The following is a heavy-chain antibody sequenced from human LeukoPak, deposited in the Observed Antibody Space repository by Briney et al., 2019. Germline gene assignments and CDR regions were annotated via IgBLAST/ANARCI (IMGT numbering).Heavy chain of an antibody. Sequence: GGSLRLSCAASGFTFSSYAMHWVRQAPGKGLEWVAVISYDGSNKYYADSVKGRFTISRDNSKNTLYLQMNSLRAEDTAVYYCARVDYYDSSGSYYFDYWGQGTLVTVSS. CDR1: GFTFSSYA. D-gene: IGHD3-22*01. J-gene: IGHJ4*02. V-gene: IGHV3-30*04. CDR2: ISYDGSNK. CDR3: ARVDYYDSSGSYYFDY.